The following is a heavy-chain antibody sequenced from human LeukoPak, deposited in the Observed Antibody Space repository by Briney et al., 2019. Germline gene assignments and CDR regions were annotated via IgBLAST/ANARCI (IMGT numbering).Heavy chain of an antibody. CDR2: ISSISSTI. Sequence: GTLRLSCAASGFTFSSYSMNWVRQPPGKGLEWVSYISSISSTIYYADSVKGRSTITRDNAKNTLYMQMNSLRAEDTAVYYWARETARDSSGYDWDYFDYWGQGTLVTVSS. CDR3: ARETARDSSGYDWDYFDY. J-gene: IGHJ4*02. V-gene: IGHV3-48*04. D-gene: IGHD3-22*01. CDR1: GFTFSSYS.